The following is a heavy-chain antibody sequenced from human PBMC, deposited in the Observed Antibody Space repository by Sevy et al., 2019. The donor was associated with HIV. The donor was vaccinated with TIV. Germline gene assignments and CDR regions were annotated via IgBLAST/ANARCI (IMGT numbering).Heavy chain of an antibody. V-gene: IGHV3-23*01. D-gene: IGHD3-9*01. CDR3: AKRYVWFDWGEEAFDI. Sequence: GGSLRLSCVASGFTFTNYNMNWVRQAPGKGLEWVSAISGSGGSTYYADSVKGRFTISRDNSKNTLYLQMNSLRAEDTAVYYCAKRYVWFDWGEEAFDIWGQGTMVTVSS. CDR2: ISGSGGST. J-gene: IGHJ3*02. CDR1: GFTFTNYN.